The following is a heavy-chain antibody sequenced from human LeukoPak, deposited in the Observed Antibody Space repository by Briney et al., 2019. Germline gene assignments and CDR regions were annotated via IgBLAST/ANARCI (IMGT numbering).Heavy chain of an antibody. CDR2: IYTDGNT. D-gene: IGHD2-2*01. CDR3: AAIVVVPAAIDY. CDR1: GFTVSTYY. V-gene: IGHV3-53*05. Sequence: GGSLRLSCAASGFTVSTYYMSWLRQAPGKGLEWVSVIYTDGNTYYASSVKGRFTISRDNSKNTLYLQMNSLRAEDTAVYYCAAIVVVPAAIDYWGQGTLVTVSS. J-gene: IGHJ4*02.